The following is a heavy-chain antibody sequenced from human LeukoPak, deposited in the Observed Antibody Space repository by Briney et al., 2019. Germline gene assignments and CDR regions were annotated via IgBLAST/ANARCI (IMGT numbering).Heavy chain of an antibody. J-gene: IGHJ4*02. V-gene: IGHV3-9*03. Sequence: GGSLRLSCAASGFTFDDYAMHWVRQAPGKGLEWVSGISWNSGSIGYADSVKGRFTISRDNAKNSLYLQMNSLRAEDMALYYCAKEEGGNGFDYWGQGTLVTVSS. CDR2: ISWNSGSI. D-gene: IGHD2-8*01. CDR3: AKEEGGNGFDY. CDR1: GFTFDDYA.